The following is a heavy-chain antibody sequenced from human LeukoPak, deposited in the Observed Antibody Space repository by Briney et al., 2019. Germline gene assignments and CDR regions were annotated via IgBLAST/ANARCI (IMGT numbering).Heavy chain of an antibody. CDR2: ISLSGLT. V-gene: IGHV4-4*02. CDR1: GGSITSTNW. CDR3: SRENGAFSPFGY. D-gene: IGHD2-8*01. Sequence: KPSETLSLTCGVSGGSITSTNWWRWVRQPPGQGLEWIGEISLSGLTNYNPSLKSRVTMALDKSKNHLSLNLTSVTAADTAVYYCSRENGAFSPFGYWGQGTLVTVPS. J-gene: IGHJ4*02.